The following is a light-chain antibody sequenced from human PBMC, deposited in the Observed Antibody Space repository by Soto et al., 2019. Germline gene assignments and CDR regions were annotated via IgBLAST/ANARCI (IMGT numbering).Light chain of an antibody. Sequence: DIQMTQSPSTLSASVGYRVTITCRASQSISNWLAWYQQKPGNAPKLLISDASNLVSGVPSRFSGSGSGTEFTLTISSLQPDDFATYYCQQYNTYSPWTLGQGTKVDIK. J-gene: IGKJ1*01. V-gene: IGKV1-5*01. CDR1: QSISNW. CDR3: QQYNTYSPWT. CDR2: DAS.